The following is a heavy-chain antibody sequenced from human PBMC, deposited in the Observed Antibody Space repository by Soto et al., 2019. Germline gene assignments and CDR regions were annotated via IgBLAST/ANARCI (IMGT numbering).Heavy chain of an antibody. Sequence: QVQLVQSGAEVKKPGASVKLSCKASGYTFTTYYIHWVRQAPGQGLEWMGTINPSSGSAGHAQKSPVRVTHTRHTPTNTLHLELTTLTSADTPVYYCARLNYLPYYYYCLALCAPATTVTLSS. J-gene: IGHJ6*02. D-gene: IGHD3-10*01. V-gene: IGHV1-46*03. CDR2: INPSSGSA. CDR3: ARLNYLPYYYYCLAL. CDR1: GYTFTTYY.